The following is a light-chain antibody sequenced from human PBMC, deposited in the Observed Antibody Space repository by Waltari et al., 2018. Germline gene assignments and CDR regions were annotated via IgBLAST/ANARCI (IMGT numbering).Light chain of an antibody. J-gene: IGLJ1*01. CDR2: ANT. Sequence: QSVLTQPPSVSGAPGQRVTISCTGSSSNIGAGYDVHWYQQLPGTAPKLLIYANTTRPSGVPYLFSGSKSGTSASLAITGLQAEVEADYYCQSHDSSHYVFGTGTKVTVL. CDR3: QSHDSSHYV. CDR1: SSNIGAGYD. V-gene: IGLV1-40*01.